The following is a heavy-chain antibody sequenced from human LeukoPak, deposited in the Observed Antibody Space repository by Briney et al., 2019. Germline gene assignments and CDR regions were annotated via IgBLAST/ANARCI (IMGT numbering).Heavy chain of an antibody. CDR3: AKVLITVFGVVRYDAFDV. J-gene: IGHJ3*01. CDR1: GFIFTSYA. V-gene: IGHV3-23*01. D-gene: IGHD3-3*01. Sequence: PGGSLRLSCAASGFIFTSYAMSWVRHTPGKGLEWVSGISGSGATTYYADSVKGRLTISRDNSKNTVYLQMNSLRAEDTAIYYCAKVLITVFGVVRYDAFDVWGQGTMVTVSS. CDR2: ISGSGATT.